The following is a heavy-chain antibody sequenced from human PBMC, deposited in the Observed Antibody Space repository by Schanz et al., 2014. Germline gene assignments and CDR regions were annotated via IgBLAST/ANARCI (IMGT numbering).Heavy chain of an antibody. Sequence: EVQLLESGGGLVQPGGSLRLSCVASGFTFFGSFAMSCVRQAPGKGLEWVSGISGSGGSTFNADSMNGRFAISRDNSKNTLYLQMNSLRAEDTAVDYCAKDHAGSDILTALGNWGQGTLVTVSS. CDR3: AKDHAGSDILTALGN. CDR1: GFTFFGSFA. J-gene: IGHJ4*02. V-gene: IGHV3-23*01. D-gene: IGHD3-9*01. CDR2: ISGSGGST.